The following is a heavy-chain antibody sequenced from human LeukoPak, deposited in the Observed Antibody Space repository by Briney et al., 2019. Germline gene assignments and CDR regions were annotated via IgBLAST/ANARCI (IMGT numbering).Heavy chain of an antibody. D-gene: IGHD6-19*01. Sequence: GESLKISCKGSGYSFTSYWIGWVRQMPGKGLEWMGIIYPGDSDTRYSPSFQGQVTISADKSISTAYLQWSSLKASDTAMYYCASAEGQWLGAYYFDYWGQGTLVTVSS. CDR2: IYPGDSDT. V-gene: IGHV5-51*01. CDR3: ASAEGQWLGAYYFDY. CDR1: GYSFTSYW. J-gene: IGHJ4*02.